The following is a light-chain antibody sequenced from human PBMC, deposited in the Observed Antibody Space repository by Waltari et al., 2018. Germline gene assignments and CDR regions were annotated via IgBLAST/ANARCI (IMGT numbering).Light chain of an antibody. CDR1: QGISSW. Sequence: DIQMTQSPSSLSASVGDRVTITCRASQGISSWLAWYQQKPGKAPNLLIYKASSLQSGVTSRFSGSGSGTDFTLTISSLQPEDFAIYYCQQYNSAPWTFGQGTKVEIK. V-gene: IGKV1-12*01. CDR2: KAS. CDR3: QQYNSAPWT. J-gene: IGKJ1*01.